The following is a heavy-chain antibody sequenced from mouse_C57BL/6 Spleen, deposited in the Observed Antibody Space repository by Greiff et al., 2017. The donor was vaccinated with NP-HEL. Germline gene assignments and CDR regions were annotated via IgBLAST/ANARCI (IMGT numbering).Heavy chain of an antibody. Sequence: QVQLKESGPGLVQPSQSLSITCTVSGFSLTSYGVHWVRQSPGKGLEWLGVIWSGGSTDYNAAFISRLSISKDNSKSQVFFKMNSLQADDTAIYYCARNAGTWYFDVWGTGTTVTVSS. J-gene: IGHJ1*03. V-gene: IGHV2-2*01. CDR3: ARNAGTWYFDV. CDR1: GFSLTSYG. CDR2: IWSGGST. D-gene: IGHD4-1*01.